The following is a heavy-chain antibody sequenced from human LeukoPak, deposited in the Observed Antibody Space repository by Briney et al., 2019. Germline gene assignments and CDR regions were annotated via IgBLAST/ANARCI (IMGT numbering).Heavy chain of an antibody. V-gene: IGHV1-46*01. J-gene: IGHJ3*02. CDR1: GYTFTSYY. Sequence: GASVKVSCKASGYTFTSYYMHWVRQAPGQGLEWMGIINPSGGSASYAQKFQGRVTMTSDMSTSTVYMELSSLRSEDTAVYYCARDGFVLSSAFDIWGQGTMVTVSS. D-gene: IGHD2-15*01. CDR3: ARDGFVLSSAFDI. CDR2: INPSGGSA.